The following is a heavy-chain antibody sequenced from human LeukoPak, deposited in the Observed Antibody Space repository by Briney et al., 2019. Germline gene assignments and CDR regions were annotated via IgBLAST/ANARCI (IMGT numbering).Heavy chain of an antibody. Sequence: SETLSLTCTVSGGSISSSSYYWGWIRQPPGKGLEWIRSIYYSGSTYYNPSLKSRVTISVDTSKNQFSLKLSSVTAADTAVYYCASFSSGRAGSSAFDIWGQGTMVTVSA. D-gene: IGHD3-10*01. CDR3: ASFSSGRAGSSAFDI. V-gene: IGHV4-39*01. J-gene: IGHJ3*02. CDR2: IYYSGST. CDR1: GGSISSSSYY.